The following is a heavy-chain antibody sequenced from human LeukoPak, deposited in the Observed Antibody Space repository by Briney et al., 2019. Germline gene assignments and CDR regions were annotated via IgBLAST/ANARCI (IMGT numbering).Heavy chain of an antibody. CDR1: GFTFSSYA. Sequence: GGSLRLSCAASGFTFSSYAMSWVRQAPGKGLEWVSAISGSGGSTYYADSVKGRFTISRDNSKNTLYLQMNSLRAEDTAVYYCAKGVWWELLESGGIDYWGQGTLVTVSS. CDR2: ISGSGGST. V-gene: IGHV3-23*01. D-gene: IGHD1-26*01. J-gene: IGHJ4*02. CDR3: AKGVWWELLESGGIDY.